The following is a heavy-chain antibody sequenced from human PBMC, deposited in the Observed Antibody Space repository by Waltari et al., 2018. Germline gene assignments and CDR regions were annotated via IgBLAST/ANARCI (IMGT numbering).Heavy chain of an antibody. CDR2: ISYDGSNK. V-gene: IGHV3-30-3*01. Sequence: RQAPGKGLAWVAVISYDGSNKYYADSVKGRFTISRDNSKNTLYLQMNSLRAEDTAVYYCARDRHSGYSYGHDYWGQGTLVTVSS. D-gene: IGHD5-18*01. CDR3: ARDRHSGYSYGHDY. J-gene: IGHJ4*02.